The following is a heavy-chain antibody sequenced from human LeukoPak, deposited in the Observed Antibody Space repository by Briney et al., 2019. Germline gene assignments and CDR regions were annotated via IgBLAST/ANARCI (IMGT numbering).Heavy chain of an antibody. D-gene: IGHD6-13*01. Sequence: GGSLSLSCAASGFTFSNYWMSWVRQAPGKGLEWVANIKEDGSEKYYVDSVKGRFTISRDNARNSLCLQMNSLRAEDTAVYYCASGRQLGYWGQGTLVTVSS. CDR2: IKEDGSEK. CDR1: GFTFSNYW. J-gene: IGHJ4*02. CDR3: ASGRQLGY. V-gene: IGHV3-7*01.